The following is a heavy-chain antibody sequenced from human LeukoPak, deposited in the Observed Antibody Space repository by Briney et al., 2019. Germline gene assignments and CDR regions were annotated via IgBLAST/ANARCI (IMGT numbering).Heavy chain of an antibody. CDR1: GFTFSSYA. CDR3: ARGVRSRGWPDY. J-gene: IGHJ4*02. CDR2: ISTNGGST. V-gene: IGHV3-64*01. Sequence: GGSLRLSCAASGFTFSSYAMHWVRQAPGKGLEYVSGISTNGGSTYYANSVKGRFIISRDNSKNTLYLQMGSLRAEDMAVYYCARGVRSRGWPDYWGQGTLVTVSS. D-gene: IGHD6-19*01.